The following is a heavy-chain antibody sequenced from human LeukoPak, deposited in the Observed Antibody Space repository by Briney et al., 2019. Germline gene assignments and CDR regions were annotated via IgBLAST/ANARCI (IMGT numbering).Heavy chain of an antibody. V-gene: IGHV1-3*01. Sequence: ASVKVSCKASGYTFTSYAMHWVRQAPGQRLEWMGWINAGNGNTKYSQKFQGRVTITRDTSASTAHMELSSLRSEDTAVYYCARDRMRIGYCSGGSCYYFDYWGQGTLVTVSS. CDR2: INAGNGNT. D-gene: IGHD2-15*01. CDR3: ARDRMRIGYCSGGSCYYFDY. J-gene: IGHJ4*02. CDR1: GYTFTSYA.